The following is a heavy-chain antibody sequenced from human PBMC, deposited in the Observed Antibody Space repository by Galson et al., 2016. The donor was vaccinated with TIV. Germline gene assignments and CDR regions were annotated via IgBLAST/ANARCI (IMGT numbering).Heavy chain of an antibody. CDR1: GYTFNNYP. CDR3: ARDRTGTTWFDP. J-gene: IGHJ5*02. Sequence: SVKVSCKASGYTFNNYPIYWVRQAPGQSLEWMGWINTGTTNTKYSQKFQGRVTFTRDTSANTVYMELNSLTPEDTAVYFCARDRTGTTWFDPWGQGTLVTVSS. CDR2: INTGTTNT. V-gene: IGHV1-3*04. D-gene: IGHD1-7*01.